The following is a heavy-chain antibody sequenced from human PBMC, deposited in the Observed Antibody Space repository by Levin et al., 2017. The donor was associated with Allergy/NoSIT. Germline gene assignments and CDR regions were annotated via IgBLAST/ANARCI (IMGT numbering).Heavy chain of an antibody. CDR3: AKVGYSSSWRGHWFDP. Sequence: GGSLRLSCAASGFTFSSFAMSWVRQAPGKGLEWVSGISGSGGGTYYADSVKGRFTISRDNSKNTLYLQINSLRAEDTAVYYCAKVGYSSSWRGHWFDPWGQGTLVTVSS. J-gene: IGHJ5*02. D-gene: IGHD6-13*01. V-gene: IGHV3-23*01. CDR1: GFTFSSFA. CDR2: ISGSGGGT.